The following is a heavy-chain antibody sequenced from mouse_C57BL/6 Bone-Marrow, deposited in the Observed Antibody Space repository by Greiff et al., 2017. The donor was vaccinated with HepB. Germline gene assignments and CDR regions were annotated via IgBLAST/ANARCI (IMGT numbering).Heavy chain of an antibody. D-gene: IGHD1-1*01. Sequence: VQLQQSGPELVKPGASVKISCKASGYSFTDYNMNWVKQSNGKSIEWIGVINPNYGTTSYNQKFKGKATLTGDQSSSTAYMQLNSLTSEDAAFYYCAREGYYGSSPYYAMDYWGQGTSVTVSS. CDR1: GYSFTDYN. CDR2: INPNYGTT. V-gene: IGHV1-39*01. CDR3: AREGYYGSSPYYAMDY. J-gene: IGHJ4*01.